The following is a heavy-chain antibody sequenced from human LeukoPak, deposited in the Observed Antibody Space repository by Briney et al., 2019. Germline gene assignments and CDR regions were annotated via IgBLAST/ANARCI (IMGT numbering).Heavy chain of an antibody. D-gene: IGHD2-15*01. CDR3: AKDSGSRGPYCGSGSCPGQFDY. V-gene: IGHV3-9*03. CDR1: RFTLDDYA. J-gene: IGHJ4*02. Sequence: GRALRLSCAASRFTLDDYAMYWVRQAPGEGLEGASGVSRNSVSIGYADSVKGRFTIPRDNAKNSLYMQMNSLRAEDMALHYCAKDSGSRGPYCGSGSCPGQFDYWGQGTLVIVSS. CDR2: VSRNSVSI.